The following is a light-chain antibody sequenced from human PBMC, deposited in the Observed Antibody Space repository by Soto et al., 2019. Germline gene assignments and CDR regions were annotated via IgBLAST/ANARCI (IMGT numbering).Light chain of an antibody. Sequence: QSALTQPASVSGSPGQSITISCTGTSSDVGYNNYVSWYQQHPGKAPKLMIYEVSNRPSGVSNRFSGSKSGNTASLTIYGLQAEDEADYYRSSYTRSTTYVFGAGTKVTVL. CDR2: EVS. J-gene: IGLJ1*01. V-gene: IGLV2-14*01. CDR3: SSYTRSTTYV. CDR1: SSDVGYNNY.